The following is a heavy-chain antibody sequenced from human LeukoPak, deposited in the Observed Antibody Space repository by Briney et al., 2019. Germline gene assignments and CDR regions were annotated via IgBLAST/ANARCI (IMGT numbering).Heavy chain of an antibody. D-gene: IGHD6-19*01. J-gene: IGHJ5*02. CDR3: AKDRDSGWYTFSS. V-gene: IGHV3-23*01. CDR2: ISASGGST. CDR1: GFTFSSYA. Sequence: GGSLRLSCAASGFTFSSYAMSWVRQAPGKGLEWVSTISASGGSTYYADSVKGRLTISRDNSKNTLYLQMNSLRAEDTAVYYCAKDRDSGWYTFSSWGQGTLVTVSS.